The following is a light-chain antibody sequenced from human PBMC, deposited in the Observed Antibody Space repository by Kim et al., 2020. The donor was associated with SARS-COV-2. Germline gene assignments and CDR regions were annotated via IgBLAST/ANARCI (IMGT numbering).Light chain of an antibody. Sequence: PERTARVSREGTGNGSKVVPWSRQKSGPAPVLVIFNASDRPSGIPERFSGSSSVNTATLTIGRVEAEDEADDYCQVWDSSTDHRVVFGGGTQLTVL. CDR3: QVWDSSTDHRVV. V-gene: IGLV3-21*02. CDR2: NAS. CDR1: GNGSKV. J-gene: IGLJ2*01.